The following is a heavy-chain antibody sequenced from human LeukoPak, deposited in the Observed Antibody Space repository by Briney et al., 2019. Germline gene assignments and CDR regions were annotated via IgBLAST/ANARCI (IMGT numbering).Heavy chain of an antibody. CDR2: MNPNSGFT. CDR1: GYTFTSYD. J-gene: IGHJ4*02. Sequence: ASVKVSCKASGYTFTSYDINWVRQATGQGLEWMGWMNPNSGFTNYAQKFKGRVTMTRDTSISTAYLEVRSLTSDDTAVYYCAPTAEAYTSWWKVWGQGTLVTVSS. D-gene: IGHD3-16*01. CDR3: APTAEAYTSWWKV. V-gene: IGHV1-2*02.